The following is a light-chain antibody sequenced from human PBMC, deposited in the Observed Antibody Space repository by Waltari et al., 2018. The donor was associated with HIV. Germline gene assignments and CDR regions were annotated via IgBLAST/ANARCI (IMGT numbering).Light chain of an antibody. CDR2: AAS. V-gene: IGKV1-16*02. CDR1: QDIRNF. Sequence: DIQMTQSPSSLSASVGGRVTITCRASQDIRNFLAGFQQKPGKAPQSLIYAASSLQSGIPSNFIGSGSGTDCTLTISSLQPEYFATYYFQQYNSYPFSFGPGAKVDIK. J-gene: IGKJ3*01. CDR3: QQYNSYPFS.